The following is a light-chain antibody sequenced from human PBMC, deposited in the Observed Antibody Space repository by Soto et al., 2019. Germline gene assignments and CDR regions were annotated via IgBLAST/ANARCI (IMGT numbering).Light chain of an antibody. CDR2: EVS. Sequence: QSVLTQPASVAGSPGQSITISCTGTSSDVGGYNYVSWYQQQTGKAPKLMIYEVSNRHSGVSNRFPSSKYGNKASLNISGLQAEDEVQYHCSSYKSSSTYVFGTWTKVTV. CDR3: SSYKSSSTYV. J-gene: IGLJ1*01. CDR1: SSDVGGYNY. V-gene: IGLV2-14*01.